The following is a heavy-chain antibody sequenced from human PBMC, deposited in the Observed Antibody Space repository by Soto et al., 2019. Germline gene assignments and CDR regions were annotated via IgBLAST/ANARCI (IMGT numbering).Heavy chain of an antibody. V-gene: IGHV4-34*01. CDR3: AREKITGLFDY. CDR1: GGSFSGYY. D-gene: IGHD2-8*02. CDR2: INHSGST. J-gene: IGHJ4*02. Sequence: QVQLQQWGAGLLKPSETLSLTCAVYGGSFSGYYWTWIRQPPGTGLEWIGEINHSGSTNYNPSLTSRVTISVETSKNQFSLKLTSVTAADTAVYYCAREKITGLFDYWGQGTLVTVSS.